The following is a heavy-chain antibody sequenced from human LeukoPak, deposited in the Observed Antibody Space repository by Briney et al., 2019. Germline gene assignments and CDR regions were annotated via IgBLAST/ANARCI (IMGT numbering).Heavy chain of an antibody. Sequence: SETLSLTCAVSGYSISSGYYWAWIRQPPGKGLEWIGSMYHSGSAYYNPSLKSRVTMSVDTSKNQFSLKLSSVTAADTAVYSCARGSVRGEFDPWGQGTLVTVSS. V-gene: IGHV4-38-2*01. J-gene: IGHJ5*02. D-gene: IGHD3-10*01. CDR3: ARGSVRGEFDP. CDR2: MYHSGSA. CDR1: GYSISSGYY.